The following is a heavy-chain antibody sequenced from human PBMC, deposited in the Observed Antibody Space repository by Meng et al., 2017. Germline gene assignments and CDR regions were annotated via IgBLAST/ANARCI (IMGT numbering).Heavy chain of an antibody. V-gene: IGHV1-69*01. CDR3: ARDSDSSSWYDYFGY. Sequence: QVTLGQCGPELNKPGASVTVSGKASGGTCSSYTISWVRQAPGQGLEWMGGIIPIFGTANYAQKFQGRVTITADESTSTAYMELSSLRSEDTAVYYCARDSDSSSWYDYFGYWGQGTLVTVSS. CDR1: GGTCSSYT. CDR2: IIPIFGTA. D-gene: IGHD6-13*01. J-gene: IGHJ4*02.